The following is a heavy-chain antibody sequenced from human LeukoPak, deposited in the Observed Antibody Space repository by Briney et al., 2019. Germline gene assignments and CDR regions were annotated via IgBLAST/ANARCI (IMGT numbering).Heavy chain of an antibody. CDR1: GYTFTGYY. J-gene: IGHJ4*02. CDR2: INPNSGGT. V-gene: IGHV1-2*02. Sequence: ASVKVSCKASGYTFTGYYMHWVRQAPGQGLEWMGWINPNSGGTNYAQKFQGRVTMTRDTSISTAYMELSRLRSDDTAVYYCARDSSGYYPILTWGQGTLVTVSS. D-gene: IGHD3-22*01. CDR3: ARDSSGYYPILT.